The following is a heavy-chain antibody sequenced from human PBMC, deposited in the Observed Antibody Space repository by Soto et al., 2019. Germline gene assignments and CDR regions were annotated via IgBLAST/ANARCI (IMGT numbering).Heavy chain of an antibody. V-gene: IGHV3-11*01. Sequence: GGSHRLSCAASGFTFRDFYMSWSRQAPGKGLEWVSYISASGGTTDHADSVKGRFTISRDNAKNSLYLQMNSLRAEDTAVYYCARHLRVYSGYVARGYYYYYYMDVWGKGTTVTVSS. J-gene: IGHJ6*03. CDR3: ARHLRVYSGYVARGYYYYYYMDV. CDR2: ISASGGTT. D-gene: IGHD5-12*01. CDR1: GFTFRDFY.